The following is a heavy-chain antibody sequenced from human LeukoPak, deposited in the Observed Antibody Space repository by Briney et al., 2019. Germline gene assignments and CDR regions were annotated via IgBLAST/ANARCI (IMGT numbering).Heavy chain of an antibody. CDR2: IIPDGSST. CDR3: VRLGGNYEY. J-gene: IGHJ4*02. Sequence: PGGSLRLSCAASGLPFSSNWMHWVRQAPGEGLVWVSVIIPDGSSTTYADSVKGRFTISRDNAKNTLYLQMNSLRAEDTAIYYCVRLGGNYEYWGQGTLVTVSS. CDR1: GLPFSSNW. V-gene: IGHV3-74*01. D-gene: IGHD1-26*01.